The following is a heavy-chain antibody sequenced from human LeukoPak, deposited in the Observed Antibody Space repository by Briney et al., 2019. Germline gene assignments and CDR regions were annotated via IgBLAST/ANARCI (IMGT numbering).Heavy chain of an antibody. CDR3: ARGFWYSSGDPDY. CDR1: LSLVTSYG. Sequence: GASVKVSSKAALSLVTSYGISCVRQAPGQGLEWMGWISAYNGNTNYAQKLQGRVTMTTDTSTSTAYMELRSLRSDDTAVYYCARGFWYSSGDPDYWGQGTLVTVSS. D-gene: IGHD3-22*01. J-gene: IGHJ4*02. CDR2: ISAYNGNT. V-gene: IGHV1-18*01.